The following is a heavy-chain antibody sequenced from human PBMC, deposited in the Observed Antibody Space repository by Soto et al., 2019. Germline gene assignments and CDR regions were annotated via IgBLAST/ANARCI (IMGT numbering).Heavy chain of an antibody. CDR3: AKKSTVTTAYYYYYMDV. V-gene: IGHV3-30*18. CDR1: GFTFSSYG. J-gene: IGHJ6*03. D-gene: IGHD4-17*01. CDR2: ISYDGSNK. Sequence: QVQLVESGGGVVQPGRSLRLSCAASGFTFSSYGMHWVRQAPGKGLEWVAVISYDGSNKYYADSVTGRFTISRDNSKNTLYLQMNSLRAEDTAVYYCAKKSTVTTAYYYYYMDVWGKGTTVTVSS.